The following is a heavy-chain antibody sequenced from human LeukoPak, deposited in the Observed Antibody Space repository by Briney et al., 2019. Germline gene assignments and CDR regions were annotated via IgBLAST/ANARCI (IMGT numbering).Heavy chain of an antibody. CDR1: GYTFTSYD. J-gene: IGHJ5*02. V-gene: IGHV1-8*01. D-gene: IGHD6-19*01. CDR2: MNPNSGNT. CDR3: ARCPIAVAGIRSQNWFDP. Sequence: ASVKVSCKASGYTFTSYDINWVRQATGQGLEWMGWMNPNSGNTGYAQKFQGRVTMTMNTSISTAYMELSSLRSEDTAVYYCARCPIAVAGIRSQNWFDPWGQGTLVTVSS.